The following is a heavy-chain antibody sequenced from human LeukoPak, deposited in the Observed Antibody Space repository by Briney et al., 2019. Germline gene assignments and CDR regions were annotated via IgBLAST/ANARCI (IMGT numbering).Heavy chain of an antibody. V-gene: IGHV4-4*02. CDR1: SGSISSNNW. CDR3: ARSADWLLRQQRGTNYFDS. J-gene: IGHJ4*02. Sequence: SETLSLTCGVSSGSISSNNWWSWVRQPPGKGLEWIGEIYHSGSTTYNPSLKSRVTMSVGKSKNQFSLTLSSVTAADTAVYYCARSADWLLRQQRGTNYFDSWGQGTLVTVSS. D-gene: IGHD2-15*01. CDR2: IYHSGST.